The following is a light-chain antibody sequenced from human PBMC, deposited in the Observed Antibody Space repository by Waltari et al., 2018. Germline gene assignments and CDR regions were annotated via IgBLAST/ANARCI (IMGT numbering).Light chain of an antibody. CDR1: SGINVGTYR. V-gene: IGLV5-45*03. J-gene: IGLJ3*02. CDR3: MIWHNSGSV. CDR2: YKSDSDK. Sequence: QAVLTQPSSLSASPGASASLTCTLRSGINVGTYRIYWYQQKPGSPPQYLLRYKSDSDKQQGSGVPSRFSGSKDASANAGLLLISGLQSEDEADYYCMIWHNSGSVFGGGTKLTVL.